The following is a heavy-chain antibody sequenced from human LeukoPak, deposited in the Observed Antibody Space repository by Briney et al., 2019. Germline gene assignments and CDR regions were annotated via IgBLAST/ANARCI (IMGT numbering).Heavy chain of an antibody. D-gene: IGHD1/OR15-1a*01. Sequence: GGSLRLSCAASGFTVSSNYMSWVRQAPGKGLERVSVIYSGGSTYYADSVKGRFTISRDNSKNTLYLQMNSLRAEDTAVYYCAREQGLRGYYYYGMDVWGQGTTVTVSS. CDR1: GFTVSSNY. J-gene: IGHJ6*02. CDR2: IYSGGST. CDR3: AREQGLRGYYYYGMDV. V-gene: IGHV3-66*02.